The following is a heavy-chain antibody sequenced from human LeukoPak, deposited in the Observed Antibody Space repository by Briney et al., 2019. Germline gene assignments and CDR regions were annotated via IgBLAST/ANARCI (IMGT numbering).Heavy chain of an antibody. Sequence: GGSLRLSCTVSGFTVSGNSMSWVRQAPGKGLEWVSFIYSGGNTHYSDSVKGRFTISRDNSKNTLYLQMNSLRAEDTAVYYCAKDVEGAALGPFDYWGQGTLVTVSS. V-gene: IGHV3-53*05. CDR1: GFTVSGNS. D-gene: IGHD6-6*01. CDR2: IYSGGNT. CDR3: AKDVEGAALGPFDY. J-gene: IGHJ4*02.